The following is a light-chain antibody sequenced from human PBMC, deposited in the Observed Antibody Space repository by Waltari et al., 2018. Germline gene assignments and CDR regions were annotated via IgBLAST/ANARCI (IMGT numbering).Light chain of an antibody. CDR2: DVT. Sequence: QPPLTQPASVSGSVGQSITISCTGASDDIGTYNFFSWYQQYPGKAPKLIIYDVTDRPSGISHRFSGSKSGNTASLIISGLQDEDEADYHCSSYTSSGTRVFGTGTTVTVL. CDR1: SDDIGTYNF. V-gene: IGLV2-14*03. J-gene: IGLJ1*01. CDR3: SSYTSSGTRV.